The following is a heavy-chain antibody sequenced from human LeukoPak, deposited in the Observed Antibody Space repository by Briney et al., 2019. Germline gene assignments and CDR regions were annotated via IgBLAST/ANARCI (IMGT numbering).Heavy chain of an antibody. CDR2: MNPNSGNT. J-gene: IGHJ6*02. V-gene: IGHV1-8*01. Sequence: ASVKVSCKASGYTFTSYDINWVRQAPGQGLEWMGWMNPNSGNTGYAQKFQGRVTMTRNTSISTAYMELSSLRSEDTAVYYCARGQGVSGYDYGMDVWGQGTTVTVSS. CDR3: ARGQGVSGYDYGMDV. D-gene: IGHD1-26*01. CDR1: GYTFTSYD.